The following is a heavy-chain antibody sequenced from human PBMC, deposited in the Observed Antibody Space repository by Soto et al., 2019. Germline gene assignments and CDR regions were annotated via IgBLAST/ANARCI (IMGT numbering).Heavy chain of an antibody. D-gene: IGHD2-15*01. J-gene: IGHJ5*02. CDR1: GFTCDDYA. Sequence: EVQLVESGGGWVQPGRSLRLSCAASGFTCDDYAMHWVRQAPGKGLEWVSGISWNSGSIGYADSVKGRFTISRDNAKKSIYLQMNSLRAEDTALYYCAKLDYGSGGSCTNWFDPGGQGTLVTVSS. CDR2: ISWNSGSI. CDR3: AKLDYGSGGSCTNWFDP. V-gene: IGHV3-9*01.